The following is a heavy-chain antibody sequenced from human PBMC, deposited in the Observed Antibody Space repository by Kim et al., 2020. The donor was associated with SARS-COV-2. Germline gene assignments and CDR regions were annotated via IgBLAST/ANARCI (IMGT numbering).Heavy chain of an antibody. D-gene: IGHD3-10*01. J-gene: IGHJ4*02. CDR3: ARVMQETYFYGSGSLFY. CDR2: ISAYNGNT. V-gene: IGHV1-18*04. CDR1: GYSFTNYG. Sequence: ASVKVSCKTSGYSFTNYGINWVRQAPGQGLEWMGWISAYNGNTDYAQKVKGRVTMTTDTSTATAYMELRSLRSDDTAVYYCARVMQETYFYGSGSLFYWGKGTVVPVSS.